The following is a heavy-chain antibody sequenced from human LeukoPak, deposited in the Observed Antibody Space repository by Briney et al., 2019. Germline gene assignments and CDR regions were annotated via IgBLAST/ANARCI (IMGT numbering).Heavy chain of an antibody. CDR3: ARVGQPQGGYYFDY. CDR2: IYHGGST. CDR1: GGSISSGGYY. Sequence: PSETLSLTCTVSGGSISSGGYYWSWIRQPPGKGLEWIGYIYHGGSTYYNPSLKSRVTISVDRSKNQFSLKLSSVTAADTAVYYCARVGQPQGGYYFDYWGQGTLVTVSS. J-gene: IGHJ4*02. V-gene: IGHV4-30-2*01. D-gene: IGHD1-26*01.